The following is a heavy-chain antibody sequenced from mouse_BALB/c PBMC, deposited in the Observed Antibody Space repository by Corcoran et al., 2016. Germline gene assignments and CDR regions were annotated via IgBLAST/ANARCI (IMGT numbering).Heavy chain of an antibody. CDR2: IFPGSDNT. Sequence: QVLLQQSGPELVKPGSSVKISCKASGYSFTSYYIHWVKQRPGQGLEWIGWIFPGSDNTKYNEKFKGKATLTADTSSSTAYMQLSSLTSEDTAVYYCANWDYWGQGTTLTVSS. V-gene: IGHV1-66*01. D-gene: IGHD4-1*01. J-gene: IGHJ2*01. CDR1: GYSFTSYY. CDR3: ANWDY.